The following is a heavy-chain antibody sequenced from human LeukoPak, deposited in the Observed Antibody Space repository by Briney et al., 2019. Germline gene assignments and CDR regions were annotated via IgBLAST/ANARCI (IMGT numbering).Heavy chain of an antibody. J-gene: IGHJ4*02. V-gene: IGHV4-39*01. Sequence: PSETLSLTCTVSGGSISSRPYCWGWIRQPPGKGLEWLGGFYYSGSTYYKPSLKSRVTISVDTSKNQISLKLSSVTAADTAVYYCARIVVSSWYHEVLLGRDYWGQGTLVTVSS. CDR1: GGSISSRPYC. CDR2: FYYSGST. CDR3: ARIVVSSWYHEVLLGRDY. D-gene: IGHD6-13*01.